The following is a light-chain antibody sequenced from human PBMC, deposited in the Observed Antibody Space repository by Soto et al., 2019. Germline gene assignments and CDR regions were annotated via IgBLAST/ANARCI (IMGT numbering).Light chain of an antibody. Sequence: EIVMTQSPATLSVSPGERATLSCRASQSVSSNLAWYQQKPGQAPRLLIYGASTRATGIPARFSGSGSGTEFILTISSLQSGDFAIYYCQQYDNWPPYTFGQGTKLEIK. J-gene: IGKJ2*01. CDR2: GAS. CDR1: QSVSSN. V-gene: IGKV3-15*01. CDR3: QQYDNWPPYT.